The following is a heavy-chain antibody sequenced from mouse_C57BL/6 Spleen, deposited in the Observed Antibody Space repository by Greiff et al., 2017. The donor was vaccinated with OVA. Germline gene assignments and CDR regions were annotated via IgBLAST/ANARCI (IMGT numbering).Heavy chain of an antibody. Sequence: QVQLKESGAELAKPGASVKLSCKASGYTFTSYWMHWVKQRPGQGLEWIGYINPSSGYTKYNQKFKDKATLTADKSSSTAYMQLSSLTYEDSAVYYCARMEGDYYGNYDWFAYWGQGTLVTVSA. V-gene: IGHV1-7*01. CDR2: INPSSGYT. J-gene: IGHJ3*01. CDR1: GYTFTSYW. CDR3: ARMEGDYYGNYDWFAY. D-gene: IGHD2-1*01.